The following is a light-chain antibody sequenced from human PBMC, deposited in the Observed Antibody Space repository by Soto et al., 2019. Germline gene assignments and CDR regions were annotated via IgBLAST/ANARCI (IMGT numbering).Light chain of an antibody. CDR3: QQRSNWPPIT. J-gene: IGKJ5*01. CDR1: QSVSSY. V-gene: IGKV3-11*01. Sequence: VWIQSGASRSLYLQERSTPSCILSQSVSSYLAWYQQKAGQAPRRLIYEASNRATGIPARFSGSGSETDFTLSNSSLETEDFAVYHCQQRSNWPPITFGQGTRLAI. CDR2: EAS.